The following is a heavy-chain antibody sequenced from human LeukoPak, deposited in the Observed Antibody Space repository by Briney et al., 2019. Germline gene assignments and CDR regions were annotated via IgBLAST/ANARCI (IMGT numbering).Heavy chain of an antibody. CDR3: ARLTYGDYVDY. CDR2: IYYSGRT. D-gene: IGHD4-17*01. V-gene: IGHV4-31*03. J-gene: IGHJ4*02. CDR1: GGSISSGGYY. Sequence: PSETLSLTCTVSGGSISSGGYYWSCTRQHPGKGLEWLGYIYYSGRTYYNPSLKSRVTISEDTSKNQFSRKLSSVDAADTAVYYCARLTYGDYVDYWGQGTLVTVSS.